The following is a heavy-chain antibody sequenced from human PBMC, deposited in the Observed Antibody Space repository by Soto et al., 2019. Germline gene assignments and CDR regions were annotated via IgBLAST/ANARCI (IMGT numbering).Heavy chain of an antibody. V-gene: IGHV1-46*01. J-gene: IGHJ3*02. CDR2: INPSGGST. D-gene: IGHD5-18*01. CDR3: ARDPDTAMLPTAHAFDI. Sequence: EASVKVSCKASGYTFTSYYMHWVRQAPGQGLEWMGIINPSGGSTSYAQKFQGRVTMTRDTSTSTVYMELSSLRSEDTAVYCCARDPDTAMLPTAHAFDIWGQGTMVTVSS. CDR1: GYTFTSYY.